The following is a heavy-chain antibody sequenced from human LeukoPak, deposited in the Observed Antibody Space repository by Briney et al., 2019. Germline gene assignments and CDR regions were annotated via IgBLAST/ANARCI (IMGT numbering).Heavy chain of an antibody. J-gene: IGHJ4*02. CDR2: IKQDGSEK. CDR3: AFEILTYYDFWSGYHGSFDY. Sequence: GGSLRLSCAASGFTFSSYWMSWVRQAPGKGLEWVANIKQDGSEKYYVDSVKGRFTISRDNSKNTLYLQMNSLRAEDTAVYYCAFEILTYYDFWSGYHGSFDYWGQGTLVTVSS. V-gene: IGHV3-7*03. D-gene: IGHD3-3*01. CDR1: GFTFSSYW.